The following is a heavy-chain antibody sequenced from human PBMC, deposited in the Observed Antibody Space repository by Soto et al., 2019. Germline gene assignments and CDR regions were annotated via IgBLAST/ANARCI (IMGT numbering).Heavy chain of an antibody. J-gene: IGHJ4*02. CDR1: GFTFSSYA. V-gene: IGHV3-30-3*01. CDR2: ISYDGSNK. Sequence: QVQLVESGGGVVQPGRSLRLSCAASGFTFSSYAMHWVRHAPGKGLEWVAVISYDGSNKYYADSVKGRFTISRDNSKNTLYLQMNSLRAEDTAVYYCARGTAAILLWIGELFYWGQGTLVTVSS. D-gene: IGHD3-10*01. CDR3: ARGTAAILLWIGELFY.